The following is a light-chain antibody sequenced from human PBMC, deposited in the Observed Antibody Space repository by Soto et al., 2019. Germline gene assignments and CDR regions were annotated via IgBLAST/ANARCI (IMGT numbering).Light chain of an antibody. CDR1: QNIIFGSNNRSY. Sequence: DIVLTQYPDSLAVSPGERATINCKSSQNIIFGSNNRSYLAWYQQRTGQSPKLLLYWASMRMSGVPDRFTGSGSGTDFTLTISNLQAEDVAIYYCQQFYTNPLTFGGGTKLEI. CDR2: WAS. V-gene: IGKV4-1*01. J-gene: IGKJ4*01. CDR3: QQFYTNPLT.